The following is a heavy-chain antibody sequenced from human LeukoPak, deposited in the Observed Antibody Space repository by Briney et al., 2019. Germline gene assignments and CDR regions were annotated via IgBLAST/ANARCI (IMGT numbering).Heavy chain of an antibody. CDR1: GYTFTSYA. V-gene: IGHV1-3*01. Sequence: GASVKVSCKASGYTFTSYAMHWVRQAPGQRLEWMGWINAGNGNTKYSQKFQGRVTITRDTSASTAYMELSSLRSEDTAVYYCARDLGGIAAAGFDYWGQGTLVTVSS. CDR3: ARDLGGIAAAGFDY. J-gene: IGHJ4*02. CDR2: INAGNGNT. D-gene: IGHD6-13*01.